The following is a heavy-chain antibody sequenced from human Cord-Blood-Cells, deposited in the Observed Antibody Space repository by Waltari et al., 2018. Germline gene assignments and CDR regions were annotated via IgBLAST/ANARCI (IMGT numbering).Heavy chain of an antibody. J-gene: IGHJ3*02. D-gene: IGHD3-3*01. Sequence: QVQLVQSGAEVKKPGASVRVSCKASGYTFTSYGISWVRQAPGQGLEWMGWISAYNGNTNYAQKLQGRVTMTTDTSTSTAYMELRSLRSDDTAVYYCARDDNDFWSGYYAFDIWGQGTMVTVSS. CDR3: ARDDNDFWSGYYAFDI. V-gene: IGHV1-18*01. CDR2: ISAYNGNT. CDR1: GYTFTSYG.